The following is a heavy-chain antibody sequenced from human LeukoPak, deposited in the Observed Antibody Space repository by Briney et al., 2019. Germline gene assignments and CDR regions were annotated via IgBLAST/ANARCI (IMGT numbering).Heavy chain of an antibody. Sequence: GASVKVSCKASGYTFTGYYMHWVRQAPRQGLEWMGWINPNSGGTNYAQKFQGRVTMTRDTSISTAYMELSRLRSDDTAVYYCARVPSHFGGLDAFDIWGQGTMVTVSS. J-gene: IGHJ3*02. D-gene: IGHD3-3*02. CDR1: GYTFTGYY. CDR2: INPNSGGT. V-gene: IGHV1-2*02. CDR3: ARVPSHFGGLDAFDI.